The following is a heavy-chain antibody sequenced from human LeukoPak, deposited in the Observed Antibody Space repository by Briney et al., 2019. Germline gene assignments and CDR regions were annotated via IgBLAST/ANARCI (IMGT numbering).Heavy chain of an antibody. CDR3: ARGSDYGDYYFDY. Sequence: SETLSLTCTVSGGSISSDYWSWIRQPPGKGLEWIGYIFYSGTTSYNPSLQSRVTISVDTSKNQFSLKLSSVTAADTAVYYCARGSDYGDYYFDYWGQGTLVTVSS. D-gene: IGHD4-17*01. CDR1: GGSISSDY. J-gene: IGHJ4*02. CDR2: IFYSGTT. V-gene: IGHV4-59*12.